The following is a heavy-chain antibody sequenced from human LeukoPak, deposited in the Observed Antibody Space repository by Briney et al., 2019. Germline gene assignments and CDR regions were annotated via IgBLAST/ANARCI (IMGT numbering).Heavy chain of an antibody. CDR2: TKDVGTQK. D-gene: IGHD3-16*01. CDR3: TRGEWELDY. V-gene: IGHV3-7*03. J-gene: IGHJ4*02. CDR1: GFTFQSYW. Sequence: GGSLRLSCAASGFTFQSYWMAWVRQAPGMGLEWVAYTKDVGTQKFYVDSVKGRFTISKDDAKNSMYLQMTSLRDDDTGIYYCTRGEWELDYWGQGTLVTVSS.